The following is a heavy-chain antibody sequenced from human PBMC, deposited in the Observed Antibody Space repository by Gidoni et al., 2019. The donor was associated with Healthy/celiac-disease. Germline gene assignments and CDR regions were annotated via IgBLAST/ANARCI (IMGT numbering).Heavy chain of an antibody. CDR1: GYTFPSYY. V-gene: IGHV1-46*01. CDR3: ARGGYDISNKYYFEY. CDR2: FNPSSGST. D-gene: IGHD3-9*01. J-gene: IGHJ4*02. Sequence: QVQLLQSVSEVKKPGASVKVSCKASGYTFPSYYMHWVRQAPGQGLVWMGIFNPSSGSTSYAKKFQGRVTMTRDTSTGTVKMEMSSLRSEDTAVYYCARGGYDISNKYYFEYWGQGTLVTVSS.